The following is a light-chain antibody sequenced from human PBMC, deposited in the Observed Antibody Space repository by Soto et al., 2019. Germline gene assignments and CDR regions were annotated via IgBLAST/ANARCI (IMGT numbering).Light chain of an antibody. V-gene: IGKV1-5*01. CDR1: QSISIW. CDR2: DSS. CDR3: QQYDTYSSWT. Sequence: IHMTESPSTLSASVVYRVSITFRSSQSISIWLALYQQKPGKAPKLLIYDSSSLQSGVQPRFSGSGSGTEFTLTISSLQPDDFATYYCQQYDTYSSWTFGQGTKVDIK. J-gene: IGKJ1*01.